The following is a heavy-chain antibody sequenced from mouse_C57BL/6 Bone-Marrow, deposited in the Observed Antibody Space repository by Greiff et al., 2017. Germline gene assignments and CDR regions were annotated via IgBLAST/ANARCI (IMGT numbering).Heavy chain of an antibody. CDR1: GFTFSSYA. CDR3: ASDFYDGDY. D-gene: IGHD2-3*01. Sequence: EVQLQQSGGGLVKPGGSLKLSCAASGFTFSSYAMSWVRQTPEKRLEWVATISDGGSYTYYPDNVKGRFTISRDNAKNNLYLQMSHLKSEDTAMYYCASDFYDGDYWGQGTSVTVSS. J-gene: IGHJ4*01. CDR2: ISDGGSYT. V-gene: IGHV5-4*01.